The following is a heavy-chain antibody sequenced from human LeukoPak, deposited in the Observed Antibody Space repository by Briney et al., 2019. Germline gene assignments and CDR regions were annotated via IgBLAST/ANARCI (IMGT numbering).Heavy chain of an antibody. CDR1: GGSISSYC. J-gene: IGHJ6*03. D-gene: IGHD1-1*01. Sequence: PSETLSLTCTVSGGSISSYCWSWVRQPAGKGLEWIGRVYTSGSPNYNPSPTSRVTISINKSKNQFTLKLTSMTAADTAVYYCARDTTVPQANYYLDVWGKGTTVTVSS. V-gene: IGHV4-4*07. CDR3: ARDTTVPQANYYLDV. CDR2: VYTSGSP.